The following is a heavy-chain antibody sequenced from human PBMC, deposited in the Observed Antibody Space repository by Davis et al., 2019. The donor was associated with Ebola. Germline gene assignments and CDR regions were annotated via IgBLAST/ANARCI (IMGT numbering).Heavy chain of an antibody. V-gene: IGHV5-51*01. CDR1: GYSFANDW. J-gene: IGHJ4*02. CDR3: ARLPWGTVAGLDS. CDR2: LYPGASNT. D-gene: IGHD3-16*01. Sequence: KVSCKASGYSFANDWIGWVRQLPGKGLEWIGILYPGASNTKYSPSFRGQVTVSADKSISTAYLQLSSLKASDTALYYCARLPWGTVAGLDSWGQGTLVTVSS.